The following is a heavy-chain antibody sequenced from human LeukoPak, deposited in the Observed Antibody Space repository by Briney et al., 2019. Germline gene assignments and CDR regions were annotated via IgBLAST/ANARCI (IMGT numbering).Heavy chain of an antibody. J-gene: IGHJ4*02. CDR1: GYTFTSYG. V-gene: IGHV1-18*01. Sequence: ASVKVSCMASGYTFTSYGISWVRQAPGQGLEWMGWISAYNGNTNYAQKLQGRVTMTTDTSTSTAYMELRSLRSDDTAVYYCAGSAGLRYFAPQDHWGQGTLVTVSA. CDR2: ISAYNGNT. D-gene: IGHD3-9*01. CDR3: AGSAGLRYFAPQDH.